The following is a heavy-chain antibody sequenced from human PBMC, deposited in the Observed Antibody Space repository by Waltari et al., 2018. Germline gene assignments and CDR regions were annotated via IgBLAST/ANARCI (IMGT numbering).Heavy chain of an antibody. CDR3: IRPFEMGID. CDR2: IRSRFKGDAT. CDR1: GLIISDYA. D-gene: IGHD7-27*01. Sequence: EVQLVESGGALVQPGGSLQLSCAASGLIISDYAIHWVRQASGKGPEWVGRIRSRFKGDATAYGESVQGRFTISRDDSKNTVYLEMNSLKTDDTAVYYCIRPFEMGIDWGQGTLVTVSS. V-gene: IGHV3-73*01. J-gene: IGHJ4*02.